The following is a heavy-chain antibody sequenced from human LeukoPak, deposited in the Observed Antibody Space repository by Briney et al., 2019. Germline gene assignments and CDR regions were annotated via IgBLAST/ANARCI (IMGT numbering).Heavy chain of an antibody. CDR3: ARDRGGSMVRGVHNWFDP. V-gene: IGHV1-18*01. D-gene: IGHD3-10*01. CDR2: ISAYNGNT. J-gene: IGHJ5*02. Sequence: GASVKVSCKASGYTFTSYGISWVRQAPGQGLEWMGWISAYNGNTNYAQKLQGRVTMTTDTSTSTAYMELSRLRSDDTAVYYCARDRGGSMVRGVHNWFDPWGQGTLVTVSS. CDR1: GYTFTSYG.